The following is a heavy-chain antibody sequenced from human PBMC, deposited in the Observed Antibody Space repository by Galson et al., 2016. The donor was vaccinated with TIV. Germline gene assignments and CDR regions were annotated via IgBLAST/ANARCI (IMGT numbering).Heavy chain of an antibody. CDR2: VYSDGST. D-gene: IGHD3-22*01. J-gene: IGHJ4*02. CDR3: ARSYDSSGDRGGFDH. CDR1: GLTVSTNY. Sequence: SLRLSCAASGLTVSTNYMSWVRQAPGKGLEWVSIVYSDGSTYYADSVKGRFSISRDNSTNTVYLQLNSLRAEDTAVYYCARSYDSSGDRGGFDHWGQGTLVTVSS. V-gene: IGHV3-53*01.